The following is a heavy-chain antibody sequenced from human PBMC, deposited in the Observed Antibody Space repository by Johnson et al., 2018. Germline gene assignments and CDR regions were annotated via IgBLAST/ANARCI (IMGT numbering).Heavy chain of an antibody. CDR3: ARAGHTAYQALDF. Sequence: QVQLVQSGAEVKKXGASXKVXCKASGYTFSDHYIHWVRQAPGQGLEWMGWINPQSGGTSYAQKFQGRVTMTRYTSFSSAYMELSRLISDDTATYFCARAGHTAYQALDFWGQGTLVTVSS. CDR1: GYTFSDHY. D-gene: IGHD1-14*01. CDR2: INPQSGGT. J-gene: IGHJ4*02. V-gene: IGHV1-2*02.